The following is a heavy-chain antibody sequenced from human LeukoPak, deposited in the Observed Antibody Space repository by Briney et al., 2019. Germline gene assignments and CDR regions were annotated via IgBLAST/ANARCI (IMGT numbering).Heavy chain of an antibody. Sequence: GGSLRLSCAASGFTFSSAWMSWVRQAPGKGLEWVGRIRGKTDGGATDYAAPVKGRFTISRDDSKTTMYLQMNSLKTEDTAVYYCTTGAAAAGFLFDYWGQGTLVTVSS. V-gene: IGHV3-15*01. CDR3: TTGAAAAGFLFDY. D-gene: IGHD6-13*01. J-gene: IGHJ4*02. CDR2: IRGKTDGGAT. CDR1: GFTFSSAW.